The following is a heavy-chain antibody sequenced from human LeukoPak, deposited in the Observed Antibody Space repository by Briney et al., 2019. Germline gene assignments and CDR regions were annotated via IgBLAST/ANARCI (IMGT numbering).Heavy chain of an antibody. J-gene: IGHJ4*02. D-gene: IGHD5-18*01. V-gene: IGHV3-23*01. Sequence: GGSLRLSCAASGFTFSSYAMSWVRQAPGKGLEWVSAISGSGGSTYYADSVKGRFTISRDNSKNTLYLQMNSLRAEDTAVYYCAKEYSWVQLKDRYLDYWGQGTLVTVSS. CDR3: AKEYSWVQLKDRYLDY. CDR1: GFTFSSYA. CDR2: ISGSGGST.